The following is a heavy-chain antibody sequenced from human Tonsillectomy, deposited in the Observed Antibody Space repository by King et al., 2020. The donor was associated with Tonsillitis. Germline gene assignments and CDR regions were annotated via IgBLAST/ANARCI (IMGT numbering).Heavy chain of an antibody. CDR2: IKSKTDGGTT. Sequence: EVQLVESGGGLVKPGGSLRLSCAASCFTFSNAWMNWVRQAPGKGLEWVGRIKSKTDGGTTDYAAPVKGRFTIPRDDSKNTLYLQMNSLKTEDTAVYYCTTATYYDSSGYYYIDYWGQGTLVTVSS. CDR1: CFTFSNAW. D-gene: IGHD3-22*01. V-gene: IGHV3-15*07. CDR3: TTATYYDSSGYYYIDY. J-gene: IGHJ4*02.